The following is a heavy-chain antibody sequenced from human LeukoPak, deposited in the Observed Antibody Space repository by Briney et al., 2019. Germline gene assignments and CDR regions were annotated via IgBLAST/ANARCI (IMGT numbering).Heavy chain of an antibody. J-gene: IGHJ4*02. CDR3: AKGAAGLDY. CDR1: GFTFSSYA. CDR2: ISYDGSDK. Sequence: GGSLRLSCAASGFTFSSYAMYWVRQAPGKGLEWVAVISYDGSDKFYADSVKGRFTISRDSSKNTLYLQMNSLRAEDTAVYYCAKGAAGLDYWGQGTLVTVSS. V-gene: IGHV3-30*04. D-gene: IGHD6-13*01.